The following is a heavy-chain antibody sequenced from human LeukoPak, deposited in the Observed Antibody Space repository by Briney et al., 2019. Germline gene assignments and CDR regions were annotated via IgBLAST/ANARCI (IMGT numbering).Heavy chain of an antibody. D-gene: IGHD2-15*01. CDR1: GYTFTSYG. CDR2: ISAYNGNT. V-gene: IGHV1-18*04. Sequence: ASVKVSCKASGYTFTSYGISWVRQAPGQGLEWMGWISAYNGNTNYAQKLQGRVTMTTDTSTSTAYMELRSLRSDDTAVYYCATQGFCSGGSCYSPYYYYGMDVWGKRTTVIVSS. CDR3: ATQGFCSGGSCYSPYYYYGMDV. J-gene: IGHJ6*04.